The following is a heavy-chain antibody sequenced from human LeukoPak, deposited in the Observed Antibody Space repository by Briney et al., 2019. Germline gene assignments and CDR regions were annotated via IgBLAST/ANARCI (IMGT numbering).Heavy chain of an antibody. CDR1: GGSISSYY. CDR3: ARHSIVLDRTLQSYFDY. Sequence: SETLSLTCTVSGGSISSYYWSWIRQPPGKGLEWIGCIYYSGSTNYNPSLKSRVTISVDTSKNQFSLKLSSVTAADTAVYYCARHSIVLDRTLQSYFDYWGQGTLVTVSS. D-gene: IGHD3-22*01. CDR2: IYYSGST. V-gene: IGHV4-59*08. J-gene: IGHJ4*02.